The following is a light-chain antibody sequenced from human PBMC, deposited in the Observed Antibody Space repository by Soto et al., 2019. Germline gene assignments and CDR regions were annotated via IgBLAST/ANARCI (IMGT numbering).Light chain of an antibody. CDR1: QSISSY. J-gene: IGKJ1*01. CDR3: QHYDRSPIT. CDR2: AAS. V-gene: IGKV1-39*01. Sequence: DIKMTQSPSSLSASVGDRVTITCRASQSISSYLNWYQQKPGKAPKLLIYAASSLQSGVPSRFSGSGSATDFTLTISRLEPEDFALYYCQHYDRSPITFGQGTKVDIK.